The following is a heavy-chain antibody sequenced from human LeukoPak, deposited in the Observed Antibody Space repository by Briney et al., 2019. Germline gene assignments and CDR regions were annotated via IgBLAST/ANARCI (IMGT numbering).Heavy chain of an antibody. Sequence: GRSLSLSCAAFGFTLSSYAMHWVRQSPGKGLEWVAAISYDGSNKYYADSAKARFTIPRHNSKNTLYLQMNSLRAEDTAVYYCARGAIRGYYYSSGMDVSGQGTTVTVSS. CDR3: ARGAIRGYYYSSGMDV. J-gene: IGHJ6*02. CDR1: GFTLSSYA. CDR2: ISYDGSNK. D-gene: IGHD5-12*01. V-gene: IGHV3-30-3*01.